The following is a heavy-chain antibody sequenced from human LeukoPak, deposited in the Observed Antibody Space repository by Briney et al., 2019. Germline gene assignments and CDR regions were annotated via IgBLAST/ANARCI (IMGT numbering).Heavy chain of an antibody. J-gene: IGHJ3*02. CDR1: GFTFSNYG. CDR3: AKDPNGDYIGAFDI. D-gene: IGHD4-17*01. V-gene: IGHV3-23*01. CDR2: ISGSGA. Sequence: PGGSLRLSCAASGFTFSNYGLTWVRQAPGKELEWVSSISGSGAQYAASVQGRFTISRDNSKNTLYLQMNSLRAEDTAVYYCAKDPNGDYIGAFDIWGQGTMVTVSS.